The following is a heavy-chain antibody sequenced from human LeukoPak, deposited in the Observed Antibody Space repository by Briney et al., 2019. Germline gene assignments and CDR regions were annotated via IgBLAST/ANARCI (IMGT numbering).Heavy chain of an antibody. J-gene: IGHJ4*02. CDR2: ISYDGSNK. Sequence: GGSLRLSCAASGFTFSSYAMHWVRQAPGKGLEWVAVISYDGSNKYYADSVKGRFTISRDNSKNTLYLQMNSLRAEDTAVYYCARGRWISSSQYYFDYWGQGTLVTVSS. V-gene: IGHV3-30-3*01. CDR3: ARGRWISSSQYYFDY. D-gene: IGHD6-13*01. CDR1: GFTFSSYA.